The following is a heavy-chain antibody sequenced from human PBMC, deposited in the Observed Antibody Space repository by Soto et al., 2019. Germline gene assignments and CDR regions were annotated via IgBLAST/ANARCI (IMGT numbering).Heavy chain of an antibody. D-gene: IGHD6-19*01. CDR1: GFTFSSYA. CDR2: ISGSGGSR. J-gene: IGHJ4*02. CDR3: SRRSSGWYFDY. Sequence: EVQLLESGGGLVQPGGSLRLSCAASGFTFSSYAMSWVRQAPGKGLEWVSVISGSGGSRYYADSVKGRFTISRDNSKNTLYLQMNSRRAEDTAVYYCSRRSSGWYFDYWGQGTLVTVSS. V-gene: IGHV3-23*01.